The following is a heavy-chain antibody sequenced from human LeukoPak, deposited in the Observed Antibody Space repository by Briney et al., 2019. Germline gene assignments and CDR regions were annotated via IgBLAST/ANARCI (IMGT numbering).Heavy chain of an antibody. V-gene: IGHV4-39*01. CDR1: GGSISSGSYY. CDR2: IYYSGTT. CDR3: ARQVSDYFYYYIDV. Sequence: SETLSLTCSVSGGSISSGSYYWNWIRQPPGKGLEWVGSIYYSGTTYYNSSLKSRVTISEDTSKNRFSLMLTSVTAADTAVYYCARQVSDYFYYYIDVWGEGTTVIVSS. J-gene: IGHJ6*03.